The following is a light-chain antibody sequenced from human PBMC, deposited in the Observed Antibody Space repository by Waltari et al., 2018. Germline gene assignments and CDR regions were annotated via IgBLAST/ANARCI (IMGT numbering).Light chain of an antibody. Sequence: EIVLTQSPGTLSLSPGERATLSCRASQSISKYLVWYQQKPGQAPRLLIYEGSIRATGLPKRFQGRGVWKSFSFLISRLGPEDFAIFYFQKYEGLPATFGQGTKVEIK. CDR3: QKYEGLPAT. V-gene: IGKV3-20*01. CDR1: QSISKY. J-gene: IGKJ1*01. CDR2: EGS.